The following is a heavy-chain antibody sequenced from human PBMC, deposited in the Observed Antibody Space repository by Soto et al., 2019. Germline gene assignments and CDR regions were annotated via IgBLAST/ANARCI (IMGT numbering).Heavy chain of an antibody. V-gene: IGHV5-51*01. J-gene: IGHJ6*02. CDR3: AXRSGIVGATGYYYGMDV. Sequence: GESLKISCKGSGYSFTIYWIGWVRQMPGKGLEWMGIIYPGDSDTRYSPSFQGQVTISADKSISTAYLQWSSLKASDTAMYYCAXRSGIVGATGYYYGMDVWGQGTTVTVSS. D-gene: IGHD1-26*01. CDR1: GYSFTIYW. CDR2: IYPGDSDT.